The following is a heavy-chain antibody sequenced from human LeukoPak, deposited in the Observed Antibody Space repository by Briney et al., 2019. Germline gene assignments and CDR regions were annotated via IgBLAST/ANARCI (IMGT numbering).Heavy chain of an antibody. CDR3: ARYGDCYGSKGKGAFDI. J-gene: IGHJ3*02. Sequence: GSLRLSCAASGFTFSDYYMSWIRQAPGKGLEWVSYISSSSSYTNYADSVKGRFTISRDNAKNSLYLQMNSLRAEDTAVYYCARYGDCYGSKGKGAFDIWGQGTMVTVSS. CDR2: ISSSSSYT. D-gene: IGHD2-21*02. V-gene: IGHV3-11*06. CDR1: GFTFSDYY.